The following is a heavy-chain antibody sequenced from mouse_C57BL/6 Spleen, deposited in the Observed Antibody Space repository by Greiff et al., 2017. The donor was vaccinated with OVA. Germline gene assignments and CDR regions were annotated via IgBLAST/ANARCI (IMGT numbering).Heavy chain of an antibody. V-gene: IGHV1-82*01. CDR3: ARSIYYGYDRGFAY. J-gene: IGHJ3*01. CDR1: GYAFSSSW. CDR2: IYPGDGDT. D-gene: IGHD2-2*01. Sequence: QVQLKQSGPELVKPGASVKISCKASGYAFSSSWMNWVKQRPGKGLEWIGRIYPGDGDTNYNGKFKGKATLTADKSSSTAYMQLSSLTSEDSAVYFCARSIYYGYDRGFAYWGQGTLVTVSA.